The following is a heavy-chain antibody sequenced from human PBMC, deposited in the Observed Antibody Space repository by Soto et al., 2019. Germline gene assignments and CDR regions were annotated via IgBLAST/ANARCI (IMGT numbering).Heavy chain of an antibody. CDR3: ARRIGSGWFRAYYFDY. D-gene: IGHD6-19*01. V-gene: IGHV4-39*01. CDR1: GGSISSYY. Sequence: SETLSLTCTVSGGSISSYYWSWIRQPPGKGLEWIGSIYYSGSTYYNPSLKSRVTISVDTSKNQFSLKLSSVTAADTAVYYCARRIGSGWFRAYYFDYWGQGTQVTVSS. J-gene: IGHJ4*02. CDR2: IYYSGST.